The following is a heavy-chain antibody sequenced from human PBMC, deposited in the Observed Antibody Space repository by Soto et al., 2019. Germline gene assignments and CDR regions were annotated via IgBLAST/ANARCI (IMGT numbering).Heavy chain of an antibody. CDR1: GFSFPTYG. CDR2: ITASNGNT. CDR3: ARGNSYGSFWYFDL. V-gene: IGHV1-18*04. D-gene: IGHD5-18*01. Sequence: GASVKVSCKASGFSFPTYGITWVREAPGQGLEWMGWITASNGNTHYAQNLQGRVTMTTDTSTSTAYMELWRLSSDDTAVYYCARGNSYGSFWYFDLWGRGTLVTVYS. J-gene: IGHJ2*01.